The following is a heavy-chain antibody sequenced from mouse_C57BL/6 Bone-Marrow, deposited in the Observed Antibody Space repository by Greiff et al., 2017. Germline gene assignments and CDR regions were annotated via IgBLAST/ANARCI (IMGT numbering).Heavy chain of an antibody. CDR1: GFTFSSYA. CDR2: ISDGGSYT. D-gene: IGHD2-12*01. V-gene: IGHV5-4*03. Sequence: EVKLVESGGGLVKPGGSLKLSCAASGFTFSSYAMPWVRQTPEKRLEWVATISDGGSYTYYPDNVKGRFTISRDNAKNNLYLQMSHLKSEDTAMYYCARGREYDAYYYAMDYWGQGTSVTVSS. CDR3: ARGREYDAYYYAMDY. J-gene: IGHJ4*01.